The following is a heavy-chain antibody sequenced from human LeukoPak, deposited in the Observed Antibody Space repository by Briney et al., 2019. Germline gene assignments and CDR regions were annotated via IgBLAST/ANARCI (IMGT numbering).Heavy chain of an antibody. J-gene: IGHJ6*03. V-gene: IGHV3-48*03. CDR3: AKPYGYYYYYVDV. Sequence: GGSLRLSCAASGFTFSSSEMNWVRQAPGKGLEWVSYISTNGRTIYYADSVKGRFTMSRDNAKNSLYLQMNSLRAEDTAVYYCAKPYGYYYYYVDVWGKGTTVTVSS. CDR1: GFTFSSSE. D-gene: IGHD4-17*01. CDR2: ISTNGRTI.